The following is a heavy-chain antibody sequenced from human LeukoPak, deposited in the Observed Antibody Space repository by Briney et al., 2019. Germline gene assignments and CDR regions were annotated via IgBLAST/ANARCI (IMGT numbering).Heavy chain of an antibody. J-gene: IGHJ4*02. Sequence: GGSLRLSCAASGFTFSSYSMNWVRQAPGKGLEWVPSISSSSSYIYYADSVKGRFTISRDNAKNSLYLQMNSLRAEDTAVYYCARGRYCSGGSCYFDYWGQGTLVTVSS. V-gene: IGHV3-21*01. CDR1: GFTFSSYS. CDR2: ISSSSSYI. D-gene: IGHD2-15*01. CDR3: ARGRYCSGGSCYFDY.